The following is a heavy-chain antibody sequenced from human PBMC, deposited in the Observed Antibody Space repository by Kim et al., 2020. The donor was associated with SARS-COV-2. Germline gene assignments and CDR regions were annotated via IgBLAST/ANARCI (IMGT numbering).Heavy chain of an antibody. CDR2: MYYSWSM. CDR3: ARRPSSFRATEYYFAY. J-gene: IGHJ4*02. D-gene: IGHD6-13*01. Sequence: SETLTLTCTVSGGSISSIIYYWGWIRQPPGKGLVWIGSMYYSWSMYYNPSLKSRVTICVDTSKNQFSLKLSSVTAADTAEYYCARRPSSFRATEYYFAYWGQGTLVTVSS. V-gene: IGHV4-39*01. CDR1: GGSISSIIYY.